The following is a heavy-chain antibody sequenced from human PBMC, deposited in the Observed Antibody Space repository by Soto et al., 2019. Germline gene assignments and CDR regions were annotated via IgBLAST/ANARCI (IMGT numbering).Heavy chain of an antibody. CDR2: TWYDESHK. V-gene: IGHV3-33*01. CDR1: GFTFSIYG. Sequence: QVQLVESGGGVVQPGRSLRLSCVASGFTFSIYGMHWVRQAPGKGLEWVAMTWYDESHKYYADSVKDRFTISRDNSKNTLYLQMNSLRDEDSAVYYCATELNDMQAFDIWGQGTMVTVSS. J-gene: IGHJ3*02. D-gene: IGHD1-1*01. CDR3: ATELNDMQAFDI.